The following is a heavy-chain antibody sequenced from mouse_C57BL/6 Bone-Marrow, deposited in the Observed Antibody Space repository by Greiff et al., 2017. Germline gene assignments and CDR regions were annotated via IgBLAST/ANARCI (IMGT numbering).Heavy chain of an antibody. J-gene: IGHJ4*01. CDR3: ARPRRRVYYYAMDY. CDR2: ISDGGSYT. Sequence: EVQGVESGGGLVKPGGSLKLSCAASGFTFSSYAMSWVRQTPEKRLGWVATISDGGSYTYYPDNVKGRFTISRDNAKNNLYLQMSHLKSEDTAMXYCARPRRRVYYYAMDYWGQGTSVTVSS. CDR1: GFTFSSYA. D-gene: IGHD2-12*01. V-gene: IGHV5-4*01.